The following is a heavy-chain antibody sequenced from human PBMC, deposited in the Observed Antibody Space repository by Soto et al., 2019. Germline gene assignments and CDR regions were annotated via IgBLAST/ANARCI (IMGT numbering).Heavy chain of an antibody. CDR3: ARESGDWPLNWFDP. D-gene: IGHD2-21*02. CDR1: GFNFGNHW. CDR2: ITSDGKSK. J-gene: IGHJ5*02. Sequence: PGGSLRLSCAASGFNFGNHWMHWVRQRPAEGLVWVSRITSDGKSKAYVESVKGRFAISRDNAKNTLYLQMNGLTAEDTAVYYCARESGDWPLNWFDPWGQGTLVTVSS. V-gene: IGHV3-74*01.